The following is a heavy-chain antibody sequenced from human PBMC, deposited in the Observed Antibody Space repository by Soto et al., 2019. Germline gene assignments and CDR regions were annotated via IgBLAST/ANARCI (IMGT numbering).Heavy chain of an antibody. D-gene: IGHD5-12*01. V-gene: IGHV3-7*01. CDR3: ARVYFMATITSLEY. CDR1: GFSFSHYW. Sequence: PGGSLRLSCAASGFSFSHYWLSWVRQAPGKGLEWVANINKDGSERYYADSVDGRFTVSRDNAANSLNLQMNSLRGEDTAVYYCARVYFMATITSLEYWDQGTLVTVSS. J-gene: IGHJ4*02. CDR2: INKDGSER.